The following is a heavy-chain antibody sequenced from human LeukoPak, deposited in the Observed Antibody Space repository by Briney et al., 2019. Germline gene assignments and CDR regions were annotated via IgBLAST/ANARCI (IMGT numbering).Heavy chain of an antibody. CDR1: GYTFTGYY. Sequence: ASVKVSCKASGYTFTGYYMHWVRQAPGQGLEWMGWINPNSGGTNYAQKFQGRVTMTRDTSISTAYMELSRLRSDDTAVYYCARVGVVAARFGAMPYYWGQGTLVTVSS. J-gene: IGHJ4*02. V-gene: IGHV1-2*02. D-gene: IGHD6-6*01. CDR2: INPNSGGT. CDR3: ARVGVVAARFGAMPYY.